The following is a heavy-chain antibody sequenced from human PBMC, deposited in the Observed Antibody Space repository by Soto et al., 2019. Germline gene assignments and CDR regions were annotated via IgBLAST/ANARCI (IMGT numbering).Heavy chain of an antibody. Sequence: SETLSLTCTASGGSITNYYRSWIRQSPGKGLEWIGCSYYSGSTSYNPSLRSRVTISIDTSKTQFSLRLRSVTAADTAVYYCARRQNWNNLFDTWGQGTLVTVSS. CDR1: GGSITNYY. J-gene: IGHJ5*02. D-gene: IGHD1-1*01. CDR2: SYYSGST. V-gene: IGHV4-59*08. CDR3: ARRQNWNNLFDT.